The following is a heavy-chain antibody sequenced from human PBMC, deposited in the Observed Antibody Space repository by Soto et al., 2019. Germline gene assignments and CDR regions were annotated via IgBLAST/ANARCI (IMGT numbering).Heavy chain of an antibody. J-gene: IGHJ5*02. CDR1: GFTFSSYA. D-gene: IGHD4-17*01. Sequence: EVQLLESGGGLVQPGGSLRLSCAASGFTFSSYAMSWVRQAPGKGLEWVSAISGSGGSTYYADSVKGRFTISRDNSKNTLYQQMNSLRAEDTAVYYCAKGPGLYGDYNTSWFDPWGQGTMVTVSS. CDR3: AKGPGLYGDYNTSWFDP. V-gene: IGHV3-23*01. CDR2: ISGSGGST.